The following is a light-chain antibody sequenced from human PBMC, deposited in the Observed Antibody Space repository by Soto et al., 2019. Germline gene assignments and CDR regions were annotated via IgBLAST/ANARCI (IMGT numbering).Light chain of an antibody. CDR2: DVS. V-gene: IGLV2-14*03. CDR3: GSYTSSSTLYV. J-gene: IGLJ1*01. Sequence: QSVLTQPASVSGSPGQSITISCTGTSSDVGDFNYVSWYQQHPGKAPKLIIYDVSSRPSGVSNRFSGSKSGNTAALTISGLQAEDEADYYCGSYTSSSTLYVFGGGTKVTV. CDR1: SSDVGDFNY.